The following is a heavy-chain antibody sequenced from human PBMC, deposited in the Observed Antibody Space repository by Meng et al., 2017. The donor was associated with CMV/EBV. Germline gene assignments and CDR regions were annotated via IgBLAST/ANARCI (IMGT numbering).Heavy chain of an antibody. CDR2: IYWDDDK. J-gene: IGHJ5*02. V-gene: IGHV2-5*02. CDR1: GFSLSTSGVG. D-gene: IGHD6-13*01. CDR3: AHRGRIAAAGTDWFDP. Sequence: QITLKESGPPLVKPTQTLTLTCTFSGFSLSTSGVGVVWIRQPPGKALEWLALIYWDDDKRYSPSLKSRLTITKDTSKNQVVLTMTNMDPVDTATYYCAHRGRIAAAGTDWFDPWGQGTLVTVSS.